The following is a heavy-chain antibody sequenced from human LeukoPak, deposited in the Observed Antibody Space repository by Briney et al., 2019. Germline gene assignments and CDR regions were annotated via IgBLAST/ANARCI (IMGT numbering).Heavy chain of an antibody. V-gene: IGHV3-53*04. Sequence: GGSLRLSCAASGFTFSSYAMSWVRQAPGKGLEWVSVIYSGGSTYYADSVKGRFTISRHNSKNTLYLQMNSLRAEDTAVYYCARSQQLWLRLDYWGQGTLVTVSS. CDR3: ARSQQLWLRLDY. CDR2: IYSGGST. CDR1: GFTFSSYA. J-gene: IGHJ4*02. D-gene: IGHD5-18*01.